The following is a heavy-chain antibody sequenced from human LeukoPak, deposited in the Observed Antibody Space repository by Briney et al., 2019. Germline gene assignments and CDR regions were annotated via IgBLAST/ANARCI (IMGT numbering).Heavy chain of an antibody. V-gene: IGHV3-23*01. CDR2: ITGSDGTT. D-gene: IGHD3-9*01. CDR1: GFTFSNYA. CDR3: AKWGDYDILTGYYVSDY. J-gene: IGHJ4*02. Sequence: GPSLRLSCAASGFTFSNYAMSWVRQATGKGLGWVSAITGSDGTTYYADSVKGRFTISRDNSKNTLYLQMNSLRAEDTAVYYCAKWGDYDILTGYYVSDYWGQGTLVTVSS.